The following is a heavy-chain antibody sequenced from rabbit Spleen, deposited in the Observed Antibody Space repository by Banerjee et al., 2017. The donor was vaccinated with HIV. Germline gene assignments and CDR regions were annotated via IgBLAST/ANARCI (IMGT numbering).Heavy chain of an antibody. CDR3: ARGGNIFGGDDYGDSNL. CDR2: IYSSYTIT. J-gene: IGHJ4*01. Sequence: QEQLVESGGGLVKPGGSLKLSCTASGFSFSNKAVMCWVRQAPGKGLEWIGCIYSSYTITWYASWAKGRFTISKTSSTTVTLQMTSLTDADTATYFCARGGNIFGGDDYGDSNLWGPGTLVTVS. V-gene: IGHV1S45*01. CDR1: GFSFSNKAV. D-gene: IGHD2-1*01.